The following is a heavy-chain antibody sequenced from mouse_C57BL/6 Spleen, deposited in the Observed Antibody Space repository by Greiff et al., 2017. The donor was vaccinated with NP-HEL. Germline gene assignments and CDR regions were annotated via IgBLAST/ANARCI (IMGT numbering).Heavy chain of an antibody. CDR1: GYTFTSYW. J-gene: IGHJ2*01. Sequence: VQLQQPGAELVKPGASVKLSCKASGYTFTSYWMHWVKQRPGRGLEWIGRIDPNSGGSKYNEQFKSKATLTVDKPSSSAYMQLSSLTSEDSAVYYCARYAYGSPMTTVVEGYWGQGTTLTVSS. CDR3: ARYAYGSPMTTVVEGY. CDR2: IDPNSGGS. V-gene: IGHV1-72*01. D-gene: IGHD1-1*01.